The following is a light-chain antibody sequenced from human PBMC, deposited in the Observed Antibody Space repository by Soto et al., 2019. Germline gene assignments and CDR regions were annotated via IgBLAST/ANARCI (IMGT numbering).Light chain of an antibody. CDR1: QTIRRD. V-gene: IGKV1-17*02. CDR3: QQANSFPIT. CDR2: EAS. J-gene: IGKJ5*01. Sequence: DLQMTQSPSSLSASVGDRVTITFRTSQTIRRDLGWYQQKPGTAPKRLFYEASNLQSGVPSRSSGSGSGTEFTLTISNLQPEDFETYYCQQANSFPITFGQGTRLEIK.